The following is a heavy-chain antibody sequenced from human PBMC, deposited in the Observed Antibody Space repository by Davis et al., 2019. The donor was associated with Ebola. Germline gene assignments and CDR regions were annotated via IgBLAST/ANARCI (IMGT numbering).Heavy chain of an antibody. CDR1: GFTFSSYA. CDR3: AAEQLVLFPFYYYGMDV. Sequence: GESLKISCAASGFTFSSYAMSWVRQAPGKGLEWVAVISYDGSNKYYADSVKGRFTISRDNSKNTLYLQMNSLRAEDTAVYYCAAEQLVLFPFYYYGMDVWGQGTTVTVSS. D-gene: IGHD6-6*01. CDR2: ISYDGSNK. J-gene: IGHJ6*02. V-gene: IGHV3-30*14.